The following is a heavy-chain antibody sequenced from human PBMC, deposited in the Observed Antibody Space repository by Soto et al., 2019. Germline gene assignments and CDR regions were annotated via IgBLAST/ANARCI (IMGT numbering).Heavy chain of an antibody. V-gene: IGHV3-23*01. D-gene: IGHD2-15*01. J-gene: IGHJ3*02. Sequence: EVQLLESGGGLVQPGGSLRLSCAASGFTFSSYSMIWVRQAPGKGLEWASAISRSSDNILYADSVKGRFTISRDNSKNTLYLQMNSLRAEDTAVYYCAHCSGGSCYSDGFDIWGQGTMVTVSS. CDR1: GFTFSSYS. CDR2: ISRSSDNI. CDR3: AHCSGGSCYSDGFDI.